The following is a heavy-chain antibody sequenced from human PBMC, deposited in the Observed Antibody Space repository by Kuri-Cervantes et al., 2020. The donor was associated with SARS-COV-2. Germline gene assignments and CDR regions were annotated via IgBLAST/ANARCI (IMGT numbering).Heavy chain of an antibody. Sequence: GGSLRLSCAASGFTFSSYAMHWVRQAPGKGLEWVSYISSSGSTIYYADSVKGRFTISRGNAKNSLYLQMNSLRAEDTAVYYCARGDQELGMVWYFDLWGRGTLVTVSS. V-gene: IGHV3-48*04. CDR2: ISSSGSTI. CDR3: ARGDQELGMVWYFDL. D-gene: IGHD7-27*01. CDR1: GFTFSSYA. J-gene: IGHJ2*01.